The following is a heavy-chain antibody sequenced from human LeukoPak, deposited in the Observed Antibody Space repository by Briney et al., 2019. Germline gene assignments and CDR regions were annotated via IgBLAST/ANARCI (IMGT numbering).Heavy chain of an antibody. D-gene: IGHD5-18*01. CDR1: GFTVSSNY. Sequence: GGSLRLSCAASGFTVSSNYMNWVRQAPGKGLEWVSVIYSGGSTYYADSMKGRFTISRDNSKNTLYLQMNSLRAEDTAVYYCAREISSGWTAIVRRRDAFDIWGQGTMVTVSP. CDR2: IYSGGST. V-gene: IGHV3-66*02. J-gene: IGHJ3*02. CDR3: AREISSGWTAIVRRRDAFDI.